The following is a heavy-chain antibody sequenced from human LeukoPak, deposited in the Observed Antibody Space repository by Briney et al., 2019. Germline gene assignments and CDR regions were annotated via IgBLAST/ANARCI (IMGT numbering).Heavy chain of an antibody. Sequence: SQTLSLTCTVSGGSTSSGSYYWSWIRQPAGKGLEWIGRIYTSGSTNYNPSLKSRVTISVDTSKNQFSLKLSSVTAADTAVYYCAREGFKVVGALQQLADYWGQGTLVTVSS. CDR1: GGSTSSGSYY. CDR2: IYTSGST. J-gene: IGHJ4*02. CDR3: AREGFKVVGALQQLADY. V-gene: IGHV4-61*02. D-gene: IGHD2-15*01.